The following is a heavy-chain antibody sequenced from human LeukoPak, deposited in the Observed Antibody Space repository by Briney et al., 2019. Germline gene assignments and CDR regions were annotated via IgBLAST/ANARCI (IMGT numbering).Heavy chain of an antibody. J-gene: IGHJ6*02. CDR3: ARSSIVGATSYYYYGMDV. CDR2: ISGSSNYI. CDR1: GFIFSSYS. D-gene: IGHD1-26*01. Sequence: GGSLRLSCAASGFIFSSYSMNWVRQAPGKWLEWVSSISGSSNYIYYADSVKGRFTISRDNAKNSLYLQMNSLRAEDTAVYYCARSSIVGATSYYYYGMDVWGQGTTVTVSS. V-gene: IGHV3-21*01.